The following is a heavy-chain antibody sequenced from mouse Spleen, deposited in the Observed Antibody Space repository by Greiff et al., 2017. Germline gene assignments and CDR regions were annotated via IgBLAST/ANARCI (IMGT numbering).Heavy chain of an antibody. Sequence: DVMLVESGGGLVKPGGSLKLSCAASGFTFSSYAMSWVRQTPEKRLEWVATISDGGSYTYYPDNVKGRFTISRDNAKNNLYLQMSHLKSEDTAMYYCARDGNWYFDVRGTGTTVTVSS. CDR2: ISDGGSYT. CDR1: GFTFSSYA. D-gene: IGHD1-1*02. J-gene: IGHJ1*03. CDR3: ARDGNWYFDV. V-gene: IGHV5-4*01.